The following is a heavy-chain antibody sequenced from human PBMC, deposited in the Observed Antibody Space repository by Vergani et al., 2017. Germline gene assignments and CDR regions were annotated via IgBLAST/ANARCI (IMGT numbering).Heavy chain of an antibody. J-gene: IGHJ4*02. CDR2: ISSDGGST. V-gene: IGHV3-23*01. CDR1: GFTFSTYA. Sequence: EVQLLESGGGLVQPGGSLRLSCAASGFTFSTYAMTWVRQAPGKGLEWVSTISSDGGSTYYADSVKGRFTISRDNSKNTLSLQMNSLTAEDTAIYYCAGPQGTSAYFDGGFDCWGEGILVTVSS. CDR3: AGPQGTSAYFDGGFDC. D-gene: IGHD3-22*01.